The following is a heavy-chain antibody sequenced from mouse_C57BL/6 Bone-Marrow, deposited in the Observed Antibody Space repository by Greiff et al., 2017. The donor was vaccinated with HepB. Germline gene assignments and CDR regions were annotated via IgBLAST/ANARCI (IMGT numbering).Heavy chain of an antibody. D-gene: IGHD1-1*01. Sequence: VQLQQSGPELVKPGDSVKISCKASGYSFTGYFMNWVMQSHGKSLEWIGRINPYNGDTFYNQKFKGKATLTVDKSSSTAHMELRSLTSEDSAVYYCAKAITTVPAWFAYWGQGTLVTVSA. CDR2: INPYNGDT. CDR3: AKAITTVPAWFAY. V-gene: IGHV1-20*01. J-gene: IGHJ3*01. CDR1: GYSFTGYF.